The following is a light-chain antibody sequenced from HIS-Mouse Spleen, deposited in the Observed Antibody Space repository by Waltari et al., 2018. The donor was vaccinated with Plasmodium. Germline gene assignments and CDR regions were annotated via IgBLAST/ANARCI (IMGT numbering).Light chain of an antibody. Sequence: EIVMTQSPATLSVSPGERPTLSCRASQSVSRNLAWYQQKPGQAPRLLIYGASTRATGIPARFSGSGSGTEFTLTISSLQSEDFAVYYCQQYNNWSFTFGPGTKVDIK. J-gene: IGKJ3*01. V-gene: IGKV3-15*01. CDR3: QQYNNWSFT. CDR1: QSVSRN. CDR2: GAS.